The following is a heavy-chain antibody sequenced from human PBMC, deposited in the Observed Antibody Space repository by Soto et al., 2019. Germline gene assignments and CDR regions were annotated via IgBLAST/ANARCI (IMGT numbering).Heavy chain of an antibody. J-gene: IGHJ6*03. Sequence: GASVEVSCKASGYTFASCDSNWVRQATGQGLEWMGWMNPNSGNTGYAQKFQGRVTMTRNTSISTAYMELSSLRSEDTAVYYCARSRPAYDFWSGYYTQEGYYYYMDVWGKGTTVTVSS. CDR1: GYTFASCD. CDR2: MNPNSGNT. D-gene: IGHD3-3*01. CDR3: ARSRPAYDFWSGYYTQEGYYYYMDV. V-gene: IGHV1-8*01.